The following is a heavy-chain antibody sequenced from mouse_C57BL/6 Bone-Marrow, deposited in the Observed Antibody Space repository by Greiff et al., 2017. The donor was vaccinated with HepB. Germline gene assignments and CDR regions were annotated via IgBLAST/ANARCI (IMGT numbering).Heavy chain of an antibody. CDR1: GFTFSSYG. D-gene: IGHD1-1*01. CDR2: ISSGGSYT. CDR3: ARHTRIFFTTPFDY. V-gene: IGHV5-6*02. J-gene: IGHJ2*01. Sequence: EVKLVESGGDLVKPGGSLKLSCAASGFTFSSYGMSWVRQTPDKRLEWVATISSGGSYTYYPDSVKGRVTISRDTAKNTLYLQMSSLKSEDTAMYYCARHTRIFFTTPFDYWGQGTTLTVSS.